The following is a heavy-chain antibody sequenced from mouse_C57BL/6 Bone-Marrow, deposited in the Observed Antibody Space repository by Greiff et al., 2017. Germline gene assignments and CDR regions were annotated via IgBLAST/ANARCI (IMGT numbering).Heavy chain of an antibody. D-gene: IGHD1-1*01. Sequence: QVQLQQSGAELVKPGASVKLSCKASGYTFTSYWMHWVKQRPGQGLEWIGMIHPNSGSTNYNEKFKSKATLTVDKSSSTAYMQRSSLTSEDSAVYYCARGDYYGSSPYWGQGTTLTVSS. V-gene: IGHV1-64*01. CDR2: IHPNSGST. J-gene: IGHJ2*01. CDR3: ARGDYYGSSPY. CDR1: GYTFTSYW.